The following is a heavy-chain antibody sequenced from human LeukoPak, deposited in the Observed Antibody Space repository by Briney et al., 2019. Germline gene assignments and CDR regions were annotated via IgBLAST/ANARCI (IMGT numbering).Heavy chain of an antibody. CDR3: ARGCSGVSCYGYHLDP. J-gene: IGHJ5*02. D-gene: IGHD2-15*01. Sequence: GASVKVSCKASGYTFTTYVIHWVRQAPGQRLEWMGWINAGNGNTKYSQEFQDRVTITRDTSARTAYMELSSLRSEDMAVYFCARGCSGVSCYGYHLDPWGQGTLVTVSS. V-gene: IGHV1-3*03. CDR1: GYTFTTYV. CDR2: INAGNGNT.